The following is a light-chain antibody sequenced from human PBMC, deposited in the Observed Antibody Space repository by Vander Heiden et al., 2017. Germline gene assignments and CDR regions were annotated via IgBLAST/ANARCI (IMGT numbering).Light chain of an antibody. Sequence: EIVLTQSPATLSLSPGERATLSCRASQSVSSYFAGYQQKPRQPPRLLLYDASNRTAGIPAGCSGSGAGTDFTLTISSREPQDYAVYYCRQRSNWPPLAFGQGTKVEIK. V-gene: IGKV3-11*01. J-gene: IGKJ1*01. CDR3: RQRSNWPPLA. CDR2: DAS. CDR1: QSVSSY.